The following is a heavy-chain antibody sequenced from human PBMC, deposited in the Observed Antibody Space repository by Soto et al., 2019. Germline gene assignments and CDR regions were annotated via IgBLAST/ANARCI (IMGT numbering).Heavy chain of an antibody. Sequence: QVQLQESGPGLVKPSGTLSLTCAVSGGYISSSNWWSWVRHPPGKGLEWIGEIYHRGSTNYTPSLKSRVTTSVDKYKNHLALQLSSVTAAATAVYYCARVSGSYYYGMDVWGQGTTVTVSS. CDR3: ARVSGSYYYGMDV. CDR1: GGYISSSNW. CDR2: IYHRGST. J-gene: IGHJ6*02. V-gene: IGHV4-4*02. D-gene: IGHD1-26*01.